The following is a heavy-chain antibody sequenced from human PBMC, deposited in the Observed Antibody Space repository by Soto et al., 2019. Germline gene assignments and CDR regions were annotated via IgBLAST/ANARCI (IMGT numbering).Heavy chain of an antibody. CDR2: FDPEDGET. V-gene: IGHV1-24*01. J-gene: IGHJ6*02. Sequence: ASVKVSCKVSGYTLTELSMHWVRQAPGKGLEWMGGFDPEDGETIYAQKFQGRVTMTEDTSTDTAYMELSSLRSEDTAVYYCATDQQLVLRSDYYYYYGMDVWGQGTTVTVSS. D-gene: IGHD6-6*01. CDR1: GYTLTELS. CDR3: ATDQQLVLRSDYYYYYGMDV.